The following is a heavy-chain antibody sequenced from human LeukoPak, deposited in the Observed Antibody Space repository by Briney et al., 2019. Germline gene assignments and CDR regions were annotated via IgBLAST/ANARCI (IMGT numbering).Heavy chain of an antibody. Sequence: SETLSLTCAVYGGSFSGYYWSWIRQPPGKGLEWIGEINHSGGTNYNPSLKSRVTISVDTSKNQFSLKLSSVTAADTAVYYCARGPWYCSSTSCSSSGFDYWGQGTLVTVSS. J-gene: IGHJ4*02. CDR1: GGSFSGYY. V-gene: IGHV4-34*01. D-gene: IGHD2-2*01. CDR2: INHSGGT. CDR3: ARGPWYCSSTSCSSSGFDY.